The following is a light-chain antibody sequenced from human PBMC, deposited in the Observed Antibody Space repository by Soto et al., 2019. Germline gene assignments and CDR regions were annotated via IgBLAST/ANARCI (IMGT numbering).Light chain of an antibody. CDR3: QQSYSTPV. V-gene: IGKV1-39*01. CDR1: QSISSY. J-gene: IGKJ2*01. Sequence: DIQMTQSPSSLSASVGDRVTITCRASQSISSYLNWYQQKPGKAPKLLIYAASSLQSGVPSRFSGSGSGTHFTLTISILQPEDFATYYCQQSYSTPVFGQGTKLEIK. CDR2: AAS.